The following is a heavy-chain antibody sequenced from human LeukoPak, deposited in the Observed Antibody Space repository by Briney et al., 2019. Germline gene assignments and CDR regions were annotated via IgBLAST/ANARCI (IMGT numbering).Heavy chain of an antibody. D-gene: IGHD6-13*01. CDR1: GGSFSGYY. V-gene: IGHV4-34*01. Sequence: SETLSLTCAVYGGSFSGYYWSWIRQPPGKGLEWIGESNHSGSTNYNPSLKSRVTISVDTSKNQFSLKLSSVTAADTAVYYCARGAAGNKSSWYFDLWGRGTLVTVSS. J-gene: IGHJ2*01. CDR3: ARGAAGNKSSWYFDL. CDR2: SNHSGST.